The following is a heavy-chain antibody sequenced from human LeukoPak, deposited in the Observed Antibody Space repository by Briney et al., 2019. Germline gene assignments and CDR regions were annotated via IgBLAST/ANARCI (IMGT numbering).Heavy chain of an antibody. V-gene: IGHV4-34*01. CDR2: ISHSGST. Sequence: SETLSLTCAVYGGSFSGYYWSWIRQPPGKGLEWIGEISHSGSTNYNPSLKSRVTISVDTSKNQFSLKLSSVTAADTAVYYCARGLYDSSGYCLFDYWGQGTLVTVSS. CDR1: GGSFSGYY. CDR3: ARGLYDSSGYCLFDY. J-gene: IGHJ4*02. D-gene: IGHD3-22*01.